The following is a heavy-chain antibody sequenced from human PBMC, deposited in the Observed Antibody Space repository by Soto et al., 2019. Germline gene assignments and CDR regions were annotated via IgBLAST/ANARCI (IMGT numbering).Heavy chain of an antibody. CDR3: AKDGGYSSGRYGA. V-gene: IGHV3-9*01. CDR2: VSWNSGSI. J-gene: IGHJ5*02. D-gene: IGHD6-19*01. CDR1: GFTIDDYA. Sequence: EVQLVESGGGLVQPGRSLRLSCAASGFTIDDYAMHWVRQAPGKGLEWVSGVSWNSGSIGYADSVKGRFTISRDNAKNSLYLQMNSLRAEDTALYYCAKDGGYSSGRYGAWGQGTLVTVSS.